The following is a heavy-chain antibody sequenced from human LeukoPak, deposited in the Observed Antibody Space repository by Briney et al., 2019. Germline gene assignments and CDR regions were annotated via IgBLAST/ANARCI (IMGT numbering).Heavy chain of an antibody. CDR3: AREGYSGYNSH. CDR1: GFTFSTYG. J-gene: IGHJ4*02. Sequence: GGSLRLSCTGSGFTFSTYGMNWVRQAPGRGPEWFAYIDSSSTPIYYADSVRGRFTISRDNAKNSLYLQMNSLRGEDTAVYYCAREGYSGYNSHWGQGTLVTVSS. V-gene: IGHV3-48*01. CDR2: IDSSSTPI. D-gene: IGHD5-12*01.